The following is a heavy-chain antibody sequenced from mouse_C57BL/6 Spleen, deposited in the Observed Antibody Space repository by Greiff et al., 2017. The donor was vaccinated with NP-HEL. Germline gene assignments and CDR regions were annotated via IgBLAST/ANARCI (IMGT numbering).Heavy chain of an antibody. CDR1: GYAFSSSW. Sequence: QVQLQQSGPELVKPGASVKISCKASGYAFSSSWMNWVKQRPGKGLEWIGRIYPGDGDTNYNGKFKGKATLTAAKSSSTAYMQLSSLTSEDSAVYCWAKGPDLLGVMDYWGQGTSVTVSS. CDR2: IYPGDGDT. D-gene: IGHD2-1*01. J-gene: IGHJ4*01. V-gene: IGHV1-82*01. CDR3: AKGPDLLGVMDY.